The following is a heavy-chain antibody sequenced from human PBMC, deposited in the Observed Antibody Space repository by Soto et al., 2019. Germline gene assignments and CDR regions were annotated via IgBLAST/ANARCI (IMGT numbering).Heavy chain of an antibody. CDR3: AREDSIIIPAVSDF. J-gene: IGHJ4*02. Sequence: GSLRLSCAASGFTFNNYGINWVRQAPGKGLEWVSTVSKSDYTYYSDSVKGRFTISRDNAKNTVSLQMNTLRAEDTAVYYCAREDSIIIPAVSDFWGQGTLVTVSS. CDR1: GFTFNNYG. D-gene: IGHD2-2*01. V-gene: IGHV3-21*04. CDR2: VSKSDYT.